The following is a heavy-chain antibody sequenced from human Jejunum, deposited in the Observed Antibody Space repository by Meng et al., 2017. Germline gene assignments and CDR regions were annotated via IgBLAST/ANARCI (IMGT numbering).Heavy chain of an antibody. CDR1: GRTFSGSH. V-gene: IGHV3-73*01. Sequence: GESLKISCAVSGRTFSGSHVHFVRQASGKGLEWVGRITGESNRYATAYAASVKGRFPITRDDSKNTAFLQMNSLKAEDRALYYCTVYTTGHIWGQGTMVTVSS. D-gene: IGHD2-8*01. CDR3: TVYTTGHI. CDR2: ITGESNRYAT. J-gene: IGHJ3*02.